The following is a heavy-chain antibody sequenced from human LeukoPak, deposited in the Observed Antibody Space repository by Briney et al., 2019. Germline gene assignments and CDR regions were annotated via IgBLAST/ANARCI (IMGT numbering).Heavy chain of an antibody. Sequence: LVKVSCKASGGTFSSYAISWVRQAPGQGLEWMGGIIPIFGTANYAQKFQGRVTITADESTSTAYMELSSLRSEDTAVYYCARDPDTVTTSGLFYYGMDVWGQGTTVTVSS. CDR2: IIPIFGTA. J-gene: IGHJ6*02. V-gene: IGHV1-69*13. CDR3: ARDPDTVTTSGLFYYGMDV. CDR1: GGTFSSYA. D-gene: IGHD4-11*01.